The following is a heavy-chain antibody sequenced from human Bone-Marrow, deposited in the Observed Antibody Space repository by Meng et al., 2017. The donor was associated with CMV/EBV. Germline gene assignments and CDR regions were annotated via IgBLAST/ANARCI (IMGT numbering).Heavy chain of an antibody. CDR2: INPDATVR. D-gene: IGHD3-10*01. CDR1: EFTFSSHW. V-gene: IGHV3-7*01. Sequence: GESLKISCVVSEFTFSSHWMTWVRQAPGKGLEWLANINPDATVRNYLDSVKGRFTISRDNSKNSVYLQMSSLRADDTAVYYCARDPHFGALDHWGQGTLVTGSS. J-gene: IGHJ4*02. CDR3: ARDPHFGALDH.